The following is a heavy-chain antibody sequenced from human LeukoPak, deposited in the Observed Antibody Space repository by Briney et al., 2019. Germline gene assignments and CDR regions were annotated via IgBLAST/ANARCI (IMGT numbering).Heavy chain of an antibody. J-gene: IGHJ3*02. CDR3: ARAANIPYGGRPYADAFDI. V-gene: IGHV3-30-3*01. CDR2: ISYDGSNK. CDR1: GFTFSSYA. Sequence: GGSLRLSCAASGFTFSSYAMHWVRQAPGKGLEWVAVISYDGSNKYYADSVKGRFTISRDNSKNTLYLQMNSLRAEDTAVYYCARAANIPYGGRPYADAFDIWGQGTMVTVSS. D-gene: IGHD4-23*01.